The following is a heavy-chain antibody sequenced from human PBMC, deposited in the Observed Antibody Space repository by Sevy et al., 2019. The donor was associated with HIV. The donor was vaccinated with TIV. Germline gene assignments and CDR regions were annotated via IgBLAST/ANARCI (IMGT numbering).Heavy chain of an antibody. CDR2: ISYDGINK. Sequence: GGSLRLSCEVSGLSVTNNGMHWVRQAPGKGLEWVAVISYDGINKYYGDSVKGRFIISRDRSKNTLYLHMNILRIEDTAVYYCAKDFTGFYGMDVWGQGTTVTVSS. CDR3: AKDFTGFYGMDV. D-gene: IGHD3-9*01. J-gene: IGHJ6*02. V-gene: IGHV3-30*18. CDR1: GLSVTNNG.